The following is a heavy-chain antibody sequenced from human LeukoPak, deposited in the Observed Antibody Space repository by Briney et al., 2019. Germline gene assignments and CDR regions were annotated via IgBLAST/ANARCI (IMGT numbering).Heavy chain of an antibody. CDR1: GYTFTSYG. CDR3: ARIAVAGRYYFDY. D-gene: IGHD6-19*01. CDR2: ISAYNGNT. V-gene: IGHV1-18*01. J-gene: IGHJ4*02. Sequence: PGGSVNVSCTASGYTFTSYGISWVRQAPGQGLEWMGWISAYNGNTNYAQKLQGRVTMTTDTSTSTAYMELRSLRSDDTAVYYCARIAVAGRYYFDYWGQGTLVTVSS.